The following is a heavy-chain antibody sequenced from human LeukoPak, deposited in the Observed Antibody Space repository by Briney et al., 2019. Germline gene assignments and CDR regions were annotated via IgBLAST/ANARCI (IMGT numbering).Heavy chain of an antibody. CDR2: ISGSGGST. D-gene: IGHD2-2*01. CDR3: AKDLYCSSTSCYGGDDAFDI. Sequence: GGSLRLPCAASGFTFSSYAMSWVRQAPGKGLEWVSAISGSGGSTYYADSVKGRFTISRDNSKNTLYLQMNSLRAEDTAVYYCAKDLYCSSTSCYGGDDAFDIWGQGTMVTVSS. V-gene: IGHV3-23*01. CDR1: GFTFSSYA. J-gene: IGHJ3*02.